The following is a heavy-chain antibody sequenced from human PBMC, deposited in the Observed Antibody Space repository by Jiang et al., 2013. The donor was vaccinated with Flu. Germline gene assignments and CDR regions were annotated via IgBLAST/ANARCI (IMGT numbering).Heavy chain of an antibody. CDR3: ARHRTVAGVVLAYNRFDP. D-gene: IGHD2-15*01. V-gene: IGHV4-39*01. J-gene: IGHJ5*02. Sequence: TVSGVAVRSGGYVLGRGVRPAPTGRGRGVVWVSIYYSGSTYSNPSLKSRVTISVDTSKNQFSLKLKSVTAADTAVYFCARHRTVAGVVLAYNRFDPWGQGTLVTVSS. CDR1: GVAVRSGGYV. CDR2: IYYSGST.